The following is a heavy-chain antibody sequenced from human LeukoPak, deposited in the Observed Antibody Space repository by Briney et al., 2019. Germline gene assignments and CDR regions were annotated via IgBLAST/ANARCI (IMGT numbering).Heavy chain of an antibody. Sequence: GGSLRLSCAASGFTFSSYAMSWVRQAPGKGLEWVSAISGSGGSTYYADSVKGRFTISRDNSKNTLHLQMNSLRAEDTAVYYCAKSDHSSGWLSFDYWGQGTLLTVSS. V-gene: IGHV3-23*01. CDR2: ISGSGGST. CDR3: AKSDHSSGWLSFDY. D-gene: IGHD6-19*01. J-gene: IGHJ4*02. CDR1: GFTFSSYA.